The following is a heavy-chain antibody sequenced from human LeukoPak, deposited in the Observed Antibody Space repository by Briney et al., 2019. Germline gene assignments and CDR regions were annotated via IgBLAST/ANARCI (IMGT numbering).Heavy chain of an antibody. V-gene: IGHV3-23*01. CDR3: AKDTAAVGGHDFDY. CDR2: IGNIGGYI. CDR1: LFIFRNYA. Sequence: GGSLRLSCAASLFIFRNYAISCVPQAAGKGPEWVSSIGNIGGYICYAGSVKGRFTISRDNSKNTLYLLMNSLRAEDTGVYYCAKDTAAVGGHDFDYWGQGTLVTVSS. J-gene: IGHJ4*02. D-gene: IGHD1-26*01.